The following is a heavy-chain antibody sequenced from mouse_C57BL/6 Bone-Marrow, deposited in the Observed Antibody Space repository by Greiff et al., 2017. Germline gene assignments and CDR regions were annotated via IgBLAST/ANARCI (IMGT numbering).Heavy chain of an antibody. CDR1: GYSITSGYY. D-gene: IGHD1-1*01. CDR3: ARDYYGSSPSYSAMDY. CDR2: ISYDGSN. V-gene: IGHV3-6*01. J-gene: IGHJ4*01. Sequence: ESGPGLVKPSQSLSLTCSVTGYSITSGYYWNWIRQFPGNKLEWMGYISYDGSNNYNPSLKNRISITRDTSKNQFFLKLNSVTTEDTATYYCARDYYGSSPSYSAMDYWGQGTSVTVSS.